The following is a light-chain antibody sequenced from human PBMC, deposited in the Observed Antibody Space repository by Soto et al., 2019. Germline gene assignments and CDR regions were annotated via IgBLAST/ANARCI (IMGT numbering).Light chain of an antibody. V-gene: IGKV3-11*01. CDR1: QTIRSSH. J-gene: IGKJ4*01. Sequence: EIVLTQSPGTLSLSPGEGASLSCRASQTIRSSHLAWYQQKPGQAPSLLIYDASDRATGIPARFSGSGSGTAFTLTISGLEPEDFALYYCQQRYNWPLTFGGGTKVDIK. CDR2: DAS. CDR3: QQRYNWPLT.